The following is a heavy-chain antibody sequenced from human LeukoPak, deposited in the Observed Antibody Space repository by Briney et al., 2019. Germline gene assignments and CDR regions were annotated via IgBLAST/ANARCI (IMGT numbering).Heavy chain of an antibody. CDR1: GYTLTGYY. CDR3: ARGAIAVAGHYYYYYGMDV. V-gene: IGHV1-2*02. Sequence: ASVKVSCKASGYTLTGYYMHWVRQAPGQGLEWMGWINPNSGGTNYAQKFQGRVTVTRDTSISTAYMELSRLRSDDTAVYYCARGAIAVAGHYYYYYGMDVWGQGTTVTVSS. D-gene: IGHD6-19*01. CDR2: INPNSGGT. J-gene: IGHJ6*02.